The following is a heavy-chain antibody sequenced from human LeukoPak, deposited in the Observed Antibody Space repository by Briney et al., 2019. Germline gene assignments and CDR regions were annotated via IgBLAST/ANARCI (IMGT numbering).Heavy chain of an antibody. CDR3: ARGGVGGYYYYYMDV. CDR2: INHSGST. V-gene: IGHV4-34*01. D-gene: IGHD3-16*01. J-gene: IGHJ6*03. CDR1: GGPFSGYY. Sequence: SETLSLTCAVYGGPFSGYYWSWIRQPPGKGLEWIGEINHSGSTNYNPSLKSRVTISVDTSKNQFSLKLSSVTAADTAVYYCARGGVGGYYYYYMDVWGKGTTVTVSS.